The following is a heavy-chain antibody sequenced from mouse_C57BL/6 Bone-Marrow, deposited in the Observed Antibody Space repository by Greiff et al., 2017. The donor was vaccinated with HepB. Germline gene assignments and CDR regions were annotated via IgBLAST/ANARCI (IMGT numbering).Heavy chain of an antibody. J-gene: IGHJ2*01. CDR3: TTYFDY. V-gene: IGHV14-4*01. Sequence: VHVKQSGAELVRPGASVKLSCTASGFNIKDDYMHWVKQRPEQGLEWIGWIDPENGDTEYASKFQDKATITADPSSNTAYLQLSSLTSEDTAVYYCTTYFDYWGQGTTLTVPS. CDR1: GFNIKDDY. CDR2: IDPENGDT.